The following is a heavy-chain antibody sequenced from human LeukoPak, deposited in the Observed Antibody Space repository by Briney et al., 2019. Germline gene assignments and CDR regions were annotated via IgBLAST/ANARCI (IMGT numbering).Heavy chain of an antibody. J-gene: IGHJ4*02. V-gene: IGHV3-30-3*01. CDR2: ISYDGSNK. Sequence: GGSLRLSCAASGFAFSRYAMHWVRQAPGKGLEWVAVISYDGSNKYYADSVKGRFTISRDNSKNTLYLQMNSLKTEDTAVYYCTTDPGIAVAGWGQGTLATVSS. CDR1: GFAFSRYA. CDR3: TTDPGIAVAG. D-gene: IGHD6-19*01.